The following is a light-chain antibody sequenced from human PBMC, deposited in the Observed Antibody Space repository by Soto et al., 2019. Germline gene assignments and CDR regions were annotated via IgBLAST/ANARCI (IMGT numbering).Light chain of an antibody. CDR2: STN. V-gene: IGLV8-61*01. J-gene: IGLJ2*01. CDR1: SGSVSTSYY. Sequence: QTVVTQEPSFSVSPGGTVTLTCGLSSGSVSTSYYPSWYQQTPGQAPRTLIYSTNTRSSGVPDRFSDSILGKKAALTITGAQADDESDYYCVLYMGSGIAVFGGGTELNV. CDR3: VLYMGSGIAV.